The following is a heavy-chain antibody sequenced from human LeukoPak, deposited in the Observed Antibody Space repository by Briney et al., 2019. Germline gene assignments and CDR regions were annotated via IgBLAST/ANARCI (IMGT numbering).Heavy chain of an antibody. CDR2: FDPEDGET. Sequence: ASVKVSCKVSGNTLTELSIHWVRLAPEKGFEWMGGFDPEDGETIYAQNFQGRVTMTEDTSTDTAYMELSSLRSEDTAVYYCARDHAKGLSGSYYDYWGQGTLVTVSS. CDR3: ARDHAKGLSGSYYDY. J-gene: IGHJ4*02. V-gene: IGHV1-24*01. D-gene: IGHD1-26*01. CDR1: GNTLTELS.